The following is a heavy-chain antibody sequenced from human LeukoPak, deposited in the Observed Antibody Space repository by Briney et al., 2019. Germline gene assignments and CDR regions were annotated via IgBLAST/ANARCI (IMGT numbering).Heavy chain of an antibody. Sequence: TGGSLRLSCAASGFTFDDYAMHWVRQAPGKGLEWVSGISWNSGSIGYADSVKGRFTISRDNAKNSLYLQMNSLRAEDTALYYCAKGAPWIGESKGYYFDYWGQGTLVTVSS. D-gene: IGHD3-10*01. V-gene: IGHV3-9*01. CDR2: ISWNSGSI. CDR1: GFTFDDYA. CDR3: AKGAPWIGESKGYYFDY. J-gene: IGHJ4*02.